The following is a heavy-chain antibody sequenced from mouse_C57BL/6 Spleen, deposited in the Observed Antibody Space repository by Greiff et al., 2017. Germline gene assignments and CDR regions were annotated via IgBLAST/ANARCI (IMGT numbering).Heavy chain of an antibody. Sequence: VQLQQSGAELVRPGASVKLSCKASGYTFTDYYINWVKQRPGQGLEWIARIYPGSGNTYYNEKFKGKATLTAEKSSSTAYMQLSSLTSEDSAVYFCAREYGADDYGGQGTTLTVSS. CDR1: GYTFTDYY. D-gene: IGHD1-1*02. J-gene: IGHJ2*01. V-gene: IGHV1-76*01. CDR3: AREYGADDY. CDR2: IYPGSGNT.